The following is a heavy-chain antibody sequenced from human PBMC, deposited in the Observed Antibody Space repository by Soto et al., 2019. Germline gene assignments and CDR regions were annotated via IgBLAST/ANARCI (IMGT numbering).Heavy chain of an antibody. V-gene: IGHV4-59*11. Sequence: SETLSLTCTVTGDSIKTHYWSWIRQAPGKGLEWIGYIYYSGSTLYNPSLKRRVTISADTAKNQFSLRLTSLTAADTAVYYCASGWRGAFDNWGQGTLVTVSS. J-gene: IGHJ4*02. CDR3: ASGWRGAFDN. CDR2: IYYSGST. D-gene: IGHD2-2*03. CDR1: GDSIKTHY.